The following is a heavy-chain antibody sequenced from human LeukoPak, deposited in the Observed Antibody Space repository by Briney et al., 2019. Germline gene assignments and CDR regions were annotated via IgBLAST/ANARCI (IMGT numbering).Heavy chain of an antibody. J-gene: IGHJ3*02. D-gene: IGHD3-22*01. CDR1: GFTFSDHY. V-gene: IGHV3-11*04. CDR3: ARDRDPGYNDSSGYRRVNAFDI. Sequence: PGGSLILSCAASGFTFSDHYMNWVRQAPGKGLEWVSYISTSGSTKYYADSVKGRFTISRDNAKNSLYLQMNSLRAEDTAVYYCARDRDPGYNDSSGYRRVNAFDIWGQGTMVTVSS. CDR2: ISTSGSTK.